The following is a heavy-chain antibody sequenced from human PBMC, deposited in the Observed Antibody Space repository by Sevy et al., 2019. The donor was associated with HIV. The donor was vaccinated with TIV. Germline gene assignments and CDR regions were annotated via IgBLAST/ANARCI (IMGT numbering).Heavy chain of an antibody. CDR2: FDPQHGRT. V-gene: IGHV1-24*01. J-gene: IGHJ6*02. D-gene: IGHD3-10*01. CDR3: ATTRTERNWYGESFYYYYAMDV. CDR1: GDSLTELS. Sequence: ASVKVSCKVSGDSLTELSMFWVRQAPGKGLEWMGGFDPQHGRTIYAQKFEARVTMTEEKSAETAYMELTRLKFEDTAVYFCATTRTERNWYGESFYYYYAMDVWGQGTSVTVSS.